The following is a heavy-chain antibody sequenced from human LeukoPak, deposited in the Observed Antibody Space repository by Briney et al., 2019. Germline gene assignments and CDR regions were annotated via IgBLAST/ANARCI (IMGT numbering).Heavy chain of an antibody. CDR2: ISYDGSNK. V-gene: IGHV3-30*04. Sequence: PGRSLRLSCAASGFTFSSYAMHWVRQAPGKGLEWVAVISYDGSNKYYADSVKGRFTISRDNSKNTLYLQMNSLRAEDTAVYYCARDYYDSSGYEVNYYDYWGQGTLVTVSS. CDR1: GFTFSSYA. J-gene: IGHJ4*02. D-gene: IGHD3-22*01. CDR3: ARDYYDSSGYEVNYYDY.